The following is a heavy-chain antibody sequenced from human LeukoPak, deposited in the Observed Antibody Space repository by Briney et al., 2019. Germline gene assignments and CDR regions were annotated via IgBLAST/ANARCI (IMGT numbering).Heavy chain of an antibody. Sequence: GGSLRLSCVGSGFAFGVHAMSWVRQAPGKGPEWVATIGSGADLFYAESVKGRFTISRDDPRNTVWLQMNSLRAEDTVLYYCAKDWTPHNRVYDCLDAWGQGTQVTVS. J-gene: IGHJ5*02. D-gene: IGHD3-16*01. CDR1: GFAFGVHA. CDR3: AKDWTPHNRVYDCLDA. V-gene: IGHV3-23*01. CDR2: IGSGADL.